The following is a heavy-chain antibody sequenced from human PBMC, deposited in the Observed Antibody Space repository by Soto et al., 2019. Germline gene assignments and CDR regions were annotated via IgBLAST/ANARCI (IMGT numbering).Heavy chain of an antibody. Sequence: ASVKVSCKASGYTFTSYYIHWVRQAPGQGLEWMGWINPITGGTNYAPKFQGRVTMTRDTSITTAYMELSRLRSDDTAVYYCARNYYDSSDRDYLDYWGQGTPVTVSS. D-gene: IGHD3-22*01. V-gene: IGHV1-2*02. CDR1: GYTFTSYY. CDR3: ARNYYDSSDRDYLDY. J-gene: IGHJ4*02. CDR2: INPITGGT.